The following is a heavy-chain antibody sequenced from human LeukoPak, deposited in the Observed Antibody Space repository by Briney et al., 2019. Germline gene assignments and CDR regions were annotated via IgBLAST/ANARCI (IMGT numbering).Heavy chain of an antibody. CDR1: GYSISSGYY. J-gene: IGHJ5*02. D-gene: IGHD3-10*01. Sequence: SETLSLTCAVSGYSISSGYYWGWIRQPPGKGLEWIGSIYHSGSTYYNPSLKSRVTISVDTSKNQFSLKLSSVTAADTAVYYCARLTNWFGPWGQGTLVTVSS. V-gene: IGHV4-38-2*01. CDR3: ARLTNWFGP. CDR2: IYHSGST.